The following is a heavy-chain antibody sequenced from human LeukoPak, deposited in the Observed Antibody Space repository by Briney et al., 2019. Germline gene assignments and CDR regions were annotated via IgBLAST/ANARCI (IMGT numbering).Heavy chain of an antibody. V-gene: IGHV1-2*02. CDR1: GYTFTGYY. Sequence: GASVKVSCKASGYTFTGYYMHWVRQAPGQGLEWMGWINPNCGGTNYAQKFQGRVTMTRDTSISTAYMELSRLRSDDTAVYYCAGTRGKTYYYDSTSRGAFDIWGQGTMVTVSS. D-gene: IGHD3-22*01. CDR2: INPNCGGT. CDR3: AGTRGKTYYYDSTSRGAFDI. J-gene: IGHJ3*02.